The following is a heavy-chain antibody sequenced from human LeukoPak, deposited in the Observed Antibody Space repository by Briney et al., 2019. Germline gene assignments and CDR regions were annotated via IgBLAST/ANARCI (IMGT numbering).Heavy chain of an antibody. CDR2: AYHSGSA. D-gene: IGHD2-8*01. CDR1: GGSISSGGYY. V-gene: IGHV4-30-2*01. CDR3: ARGTYCTNGVCYTASYGYFDH. Sequence: NPSETLSLTCAVSGGSISSGGYYWSWIRQPPGKGLEWIGYAYHSGSAYYNPSLKSRVTISVDKSKNQFSLKLRSVTAADTAVYYCARGTYCTNGVCYTASYGYFDHWGQGTLVTVSS. J-gene: IGHJ4*02.